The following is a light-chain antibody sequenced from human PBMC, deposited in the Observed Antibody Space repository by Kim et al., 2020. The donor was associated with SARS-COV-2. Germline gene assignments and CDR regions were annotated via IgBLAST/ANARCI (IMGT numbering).Light chain of an antibody. J-gene: IGKJ2*03. CDR1: QSVASSY. CDR2: GAS. V-gene: IGKV3-20*01. CDR3: QQYGRSLYS. Sequence: SPGERATLSCRASQSVASSYLAWYQHKPGLAPRLLIYGASNRATGIPDRFSGSGSGTDFTLTISRLEPEDSAVYYCQQYGRSLYSFGQGTKLEI.